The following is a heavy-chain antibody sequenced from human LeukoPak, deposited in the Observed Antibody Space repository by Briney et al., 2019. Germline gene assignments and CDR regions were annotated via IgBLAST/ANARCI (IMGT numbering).Heavy chain of an antibody. CDR2: INQDGSEQ. J-gene: IGHJ4*02. CDR1: GFTFSSYW. V-gene: IGHV3-7*01. D-gene: IGHD6-6*01. CDR3: AVSSSSSGAGGI. Sequence: GGSLRLSCAASGFTFSSYWMTWVRQASGKGLEWVANINQDGSEQYYVDSVRGRFTISRDNAKNSLYLQMNSLRVEDTALYYCAVSSSSSGAGGIWGQGTLVTVSS.